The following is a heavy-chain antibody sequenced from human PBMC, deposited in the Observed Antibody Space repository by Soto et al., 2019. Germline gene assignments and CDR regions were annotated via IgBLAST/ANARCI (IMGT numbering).Heavy chain of an antibody. J-gene: IGHJ6*02. CDR3: ARVSGSYYYGMDV. D-gene: IGHD1-26*01. CDR1: SASIRSEQR. CDR2: IHHSGST. V-gene: IGHV4-4*02. Sequence: SETLSLTRAFPSASIRSEQRWSWVRQPPGKGLEWIGEIHHSGSTNYNPSLKSRVTISVDKSKNQFSLKLSSVTAADTAVYYCARVSGSYYYGMDVWGQGTTVTVSS.